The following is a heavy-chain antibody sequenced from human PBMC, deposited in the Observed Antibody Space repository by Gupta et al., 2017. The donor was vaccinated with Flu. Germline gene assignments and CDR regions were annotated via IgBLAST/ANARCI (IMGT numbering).Heavy chain of an antibody. CDR1: GYTFTSYD. J-gene: IGHJ4*02. CDR2: MNPNSGNT. D-gene: IGHD1-26*01. CDR3: ARGMGHGSWELLLDFDY. Sequence: QVQLVQSGAEVKKPGASVKVSCKASGYTFTSYDINWVRQATGQGLEWMGWMNPNSGNTGYAQKFQGRVTMTRNTSISTAYMELSSLRSEETAVDYCARGMGHGSWELLLDFDYWGQGTMVTVYS. V-gene: IGHV1-8*01.